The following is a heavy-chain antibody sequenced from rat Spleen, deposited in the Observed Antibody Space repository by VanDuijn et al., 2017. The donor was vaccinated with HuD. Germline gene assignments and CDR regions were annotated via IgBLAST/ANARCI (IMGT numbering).Heavy chain of an antibody. D-gene: IGHD1-12*01. Sequence: EVQLVESGGGRVQPGRSLRLSCVASGITFNNYWMTWIRQAPGKGLEWVASISPSGGSTYYRDSVKGRFTISRDNAKTTLYLQMDSLRSEDTATYYCATSPYYWYFDFWGPGTMVTVSS. V-gene: IGHV5-31*01. CDR3: ATSPYYWYFDF. J-gene: IGHJ1*01. CDR1: GITFNNYW. CDR2: ISPSGGST.